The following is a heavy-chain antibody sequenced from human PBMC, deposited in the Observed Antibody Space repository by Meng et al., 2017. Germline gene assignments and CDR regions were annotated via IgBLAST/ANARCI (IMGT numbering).Heavy chain of an antibody. V-gene: IGHV5-51*01. CDR2: IYPGDSDT. D-gene: IGHD3-22*01. J-gene: IGHJ4*02. CDR3: ARHFPTPPHTYDSSGYSAFDY. CDR1: GYSFTSYW. Sequence: GESLKISCQGSGYSFTSYWIGWVRQMPGKGLEWMGIIYPGDSDTRYSPSFQGQVTISADKAISTAYLQWSSLKASDTAMYYCARHFPTPPHTYDSSGYSAFDYWGQGTLVTVSS.